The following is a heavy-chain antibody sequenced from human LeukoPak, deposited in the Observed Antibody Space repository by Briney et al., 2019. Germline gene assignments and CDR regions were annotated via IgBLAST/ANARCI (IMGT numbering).Heavy chain of an antibody. J-gene: IGHJ5*02. V-gene: IGHV1-8*01. CDR1: GYIFISYD. D-gene: IGHD5-12*01. Sequence: GASVKVSCKASGYIFISYDINWVRQAPGQGLEWMGWMNPDNGNTGYAQKFQGRVTMTRDTSISTAYMELSSLRAEDTAVYYCAREMRGGGYECCDFDQWGQGTLVTVSS. CDR3: AREMRGGGYECCDFDQ. CDR2: MNPDNGNT.